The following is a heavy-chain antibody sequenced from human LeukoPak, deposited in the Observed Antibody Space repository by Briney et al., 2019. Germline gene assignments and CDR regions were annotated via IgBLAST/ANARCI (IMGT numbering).Heavy chain of an antibody. CDR1: GGSISSYY. CDR2: IYTSGST. J-gene: IGHJ4*02. Sequence: NPSETLSLTCTVSGGSISSYYWSWIRQPAGKGLEWIGRIYTSGSTNYNPSLKSRVTMSVDTSKNQFSLKLSSVTAADTAVYYCARRSPYSTGWSSYFDYWGQGALVTVSS. CDR3: ARRSPYSTGWSSYFDY. D-gene: IGHD6-19*01. V-gene: IGHV4-4*07.